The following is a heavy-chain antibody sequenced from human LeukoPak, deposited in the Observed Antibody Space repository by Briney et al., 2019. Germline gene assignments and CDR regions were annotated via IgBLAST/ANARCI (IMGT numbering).Heavy chain of an antibody. V-gene: IGHV3-48*02. CDR3: AGAVYGYNAFDY. CDR2: ISTGRSVM. CDR1: GFTFSDYG. J-gene: IGHJ4*02. Sequence: GGSLRLSCAASGFTFSDYGMSWVRQAPGKGLEWISHISTGRSVMNYADSVKGRFTISRDNGKNSVYLQMNSLRDEDTAVYYCAGAVYGYNAFDYWGQGTLVSVSS. D-gene: IGHD5/OR15-5a*01.